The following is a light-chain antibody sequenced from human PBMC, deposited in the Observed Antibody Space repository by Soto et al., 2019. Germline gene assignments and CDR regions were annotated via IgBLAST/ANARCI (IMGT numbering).Light chain of an antibody. CDR3: QHYDFNSGLT. Sequence: DIQMTQSPSILSASVVDRVTITCRASQSISSWLAWYQQRPGKAPNLLIHTASSLKSGVPSRFSGSGSGTEFTLTISSLQPDDFATYYCQHYDFNSGLTFGGGTKVAI. CDR1: QSISSW. V-gene: IGKV1-5*03. J-gene: IGKJ4*01. CDR2: TAS.